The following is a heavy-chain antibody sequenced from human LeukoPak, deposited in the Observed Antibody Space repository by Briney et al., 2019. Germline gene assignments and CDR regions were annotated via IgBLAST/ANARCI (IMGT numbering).Heavy chain of an antibody. V-gene: IGHV3-33*01. CDR2: IWYDGSNK. D-gene: IGHD1-1*01. CDR1: GIXFSSFG. Sequence: PGRSLRLSCAAPGIXFSSFGIHWLRQAPGKGLEWVAFIWYDGSNKYYADSVKGRFTISRDNSKNTLYLQMNSLRAEDTAVYYCARDGTLTAGPFDPWGRGTLVTVSS. J-gene: IGHJ5*02. CDR3: ARDGTLTAGPFDP.